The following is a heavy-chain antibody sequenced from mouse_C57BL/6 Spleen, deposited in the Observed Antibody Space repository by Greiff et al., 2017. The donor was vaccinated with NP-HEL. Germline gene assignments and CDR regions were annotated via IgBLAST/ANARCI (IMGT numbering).Heavy chain of an antibody. J-gene: IGHJ3*01. Sequence: EVMLVESGGGLVKPGGSLKLSCAASGFTFSSYAMSWVRQTPEKRLEWVATISDGGSYTYSPDNVKGRFTISIDNAKNNLYLQMSHLKSEDTAMYYCAREGGYDYDGAWFAYWGQGTLVTVSA. D-gene: IGHD2-4*01. CDR3: AREGGYDYDGAWFAY. CDR2: ISDGGSYT. CDR1: GFTFSSYA. V-gene: IGHV5-4*01.